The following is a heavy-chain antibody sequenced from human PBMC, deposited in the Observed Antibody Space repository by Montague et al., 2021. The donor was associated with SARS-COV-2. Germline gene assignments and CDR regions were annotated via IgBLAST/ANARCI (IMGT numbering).Heavy chain of an antibody. CDR2: ISGGGAST. CDR3: AKHSAFHPYYCDMHA. V-gene: IGHV3-23*01. J-gene: IGHJ6*02. Sequence: SLRLSCAASGFSFAGYALSWVRQAPGQGLGWVSGISGGGASTYYGDSVQGRFTISRDNSKNTVYLQMNSLRAEDTAVYYCAKHSAFHPYYCDMHAWGQGTTVTVSS. CDR1: GFSFAGYA. D-gene: IGHD3-16*01.